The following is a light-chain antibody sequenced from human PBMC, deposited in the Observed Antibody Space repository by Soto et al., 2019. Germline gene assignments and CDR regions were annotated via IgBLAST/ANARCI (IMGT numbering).Light chain of an antibody. CDR2: TND. CDR1: TSNIGSNT. J-gene: IGLJ3*02. Sequence: QSVLTQPPSASGTPGQRVTISCSGGTSNIGSNTVTWYQQLPGTAPTVLIYTNDQRPSGVPDRFSGSKSGTSASLAISGLQSDDEAAYYCAAWDDSLNAWAFGGGAQLTVL. CDR3: AAWDDSLNAWA. V-gene: IGLV1-44*01.